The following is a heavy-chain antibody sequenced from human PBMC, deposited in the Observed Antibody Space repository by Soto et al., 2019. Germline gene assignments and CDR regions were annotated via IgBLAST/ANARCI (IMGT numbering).Heavy chain of an antibody. D-gene: IGHD6-19*01. CDR2: VSGYNGNT. J-gene: IGHJ4*02. CDR1: GYTFINYG. V-gene: IGHV1-18*04. Sequence: QVQLVQSEAEVKKPGASVKVSCQASGYTFINYGISWVRQAPGQGLEWMGWVSGYNGNTNYAQKLWGRVTMTTDTSTSTAYMELRTLRSDDTAVYYCARDEGSHGFDSWGQGTLVTVSS. CDR3: ARDEGSHGFDS.